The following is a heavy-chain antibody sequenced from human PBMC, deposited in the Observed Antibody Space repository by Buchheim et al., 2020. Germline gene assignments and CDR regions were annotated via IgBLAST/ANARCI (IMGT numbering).Heavy chain of an antibody. D-gene: IGHD3-22*01. J-gene: IGHJ3*02. V-gene: IGHV4-30-4*01. CDR2: IYCSGST. CDR1: GGSISSGDYY. Sequence: QVQLQESGPGLVKPSQTLSLTCTVSGGSISSGDYYWSWIRQPPGKGLEWIGYIYCSGSTYYNPSLKSRVTISVDTSKNQFSLKLSSVTAAETAVYYCARGNMCYYDSSGYYQCAFDIWGHGT. CDR3: ARGNMCYYDSSGYYQCAFDI.